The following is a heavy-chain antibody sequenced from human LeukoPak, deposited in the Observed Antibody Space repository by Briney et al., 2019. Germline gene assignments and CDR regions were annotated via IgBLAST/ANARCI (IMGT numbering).Heavy chain of an antibody. CDR2: ISGSGGST. Sequence: TGGSLRLSCAASGFTFSSYAMSWVRQAPGKRLEWVSAISGSGGSTYYADSVKGRFTISRDNSKNTLYLQMNSLRAEDTAVYYCAKAYSSGWYRYNWFDPWGQGTLVTVSS. CDR1: GFTFSSYA. V-gene: IGHV3-23*01. CDR3: AKAYSSGWYRYNWFDP. D-gene: IGHD6-19*01. J-gene: IGHJ5*02.